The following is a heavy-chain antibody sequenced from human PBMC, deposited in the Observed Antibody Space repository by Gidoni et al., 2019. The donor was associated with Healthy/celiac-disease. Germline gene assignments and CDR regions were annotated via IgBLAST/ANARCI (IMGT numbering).Heavy chain of an antibody. V-gene: IGHV3-48*02. D-gene: IGHD6-13*01. Sequence: EVQLVESGGGLVQPGGSLRLSCAASGFIFSSYNMNWVRQAPGKGLEWVSYIRSSSGTINYADSVKGRFTISRDNAKNSLYLQMNSLRDEDTAVYYCARRWSSSRYGAFDIWGQGTMVTVTS. J-gene: IGHJ3*02. CDR2: IRSSSGTI. CDR3: ARRWSSSRYGAFDI. CDR1: GFIFSSYN.